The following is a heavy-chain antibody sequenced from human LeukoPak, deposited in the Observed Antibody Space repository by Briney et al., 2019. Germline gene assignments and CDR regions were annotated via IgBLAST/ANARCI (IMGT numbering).Heavy chain of an antibody. CDR3: ARYVRGIAVAGTRDAFDI. CDR1: GGSISSSSYY. J-gene: IGHJ3*02. V-gene: IGHV4-39*07. CDR2: IYYSGST. Sequence: SETLSLTCTVSGGSISSSSYYWGWIRQPPGKGLEWIGSIYYSGSTYYNPSLKSRVTISVDTSKNQFSLKLSSVTAADTAVYYCARYVRGIAVAGTRDAFDIWGQGTMVTVSS. D-gene: IGHD6-19*01.